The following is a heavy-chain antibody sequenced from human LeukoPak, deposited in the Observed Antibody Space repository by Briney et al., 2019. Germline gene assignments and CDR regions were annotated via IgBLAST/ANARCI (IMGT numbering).Heavy chain of an antibody. CDR1: GFTFDDYA. D-gene: IGHD3-22*01. CDR2: ISWNSGSI. Sequence: GGSLRLSCAASGFTFDDYAMHWVRQAPGKGLEWVSGISWNSGSIGYADSVKGRFTISRDNAKNSLYLQMNSLRAEDTALYYCAKDLSSAVTSALVLDVWGQGTTV. V-gene: IGHV3-9*01. CDR3: AKDLSSAVTSALVLDV. J-gene: IGHJ6*02.